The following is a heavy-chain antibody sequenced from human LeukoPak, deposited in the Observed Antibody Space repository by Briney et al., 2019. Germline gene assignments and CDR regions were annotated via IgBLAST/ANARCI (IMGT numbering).Heavy chain of an antibody. D-gene: IGHD5-18*01. V-gene: IGHV3-7*01. CDR2: IKQDGGEK. CDR3: VRPSRNSPNNDF. Sequence: QPGGSLRLSCAASGFTFSTYWMSWVRQAPGKGLEWVAYIKQDGGEKYYVDSVKGRFTISRDNAKNSLYLQMNSLRAEDTAVYYCVRPSRNSPNNDFWGQGTLVTVSS. CDR1: GFTFSTYW. J-gene: IGHJ4*02.